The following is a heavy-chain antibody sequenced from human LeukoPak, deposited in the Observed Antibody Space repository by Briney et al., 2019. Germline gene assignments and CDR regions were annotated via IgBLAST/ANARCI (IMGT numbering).Heavy chain of an antibody. Sequence: PSETLSLTCTVSGGSISSYYWSWIRQPPGKGLEWIGYIYYSGSTNYNPSLKSRVTISVDTSKNQFSLKLSSVTAADTAVYYCARERSGWLDYWGQGTLVTVSS. CDR3: ARERSGWLDY. CDR1: GGSISSYY. CDR2: IYYSGST. V-gene: IGHV4-59*01. D-gene: IGHD6-19*01. J-gene: IGHJ4*02.